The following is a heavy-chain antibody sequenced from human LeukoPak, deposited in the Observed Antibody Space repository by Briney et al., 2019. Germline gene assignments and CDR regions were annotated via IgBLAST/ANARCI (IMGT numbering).Heavy chain of an antibody. J-gene: IGHJ4*02. CDR3: ARRSYNSPFRY. CDR1: GGSFSGYY. V-gene: IGHV4-34*01. CDR2: INHSGST. Sequence: PSETLSLTCAVYGGSFSGYYWSWIRQPPGKGLEWIGEINHSGSTNYNPSLKSQVTISVDTSKNHFSLNLRSVTAADTAVYYCARRSYNSPFRYWGQGTPVTVSS. D-gene: IGHD5-24*01.